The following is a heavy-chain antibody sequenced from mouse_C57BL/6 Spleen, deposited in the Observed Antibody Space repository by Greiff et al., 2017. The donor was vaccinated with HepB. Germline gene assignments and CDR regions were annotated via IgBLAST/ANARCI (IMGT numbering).Heavy chain of an antibody. V-gene: IGHV1-26*01. D-gene: IGHD1-1*01. Sequence: EVQLQQSGPELVKPGASVKISCKASGYTFTDYYMNWVKQSHGKSLEWIGDINPNNGGTSYNQKFKGKATLTVDKSSSTAYMELRSLTSEDAAVYDCARSITTVVATLRNYAMDYWGQGTSVTVSS. CDR3: ARSITTVVATLRNYAMDY. CDR2: INPNNGGT. J-gene: IGHJ4*01. CDR1: GYTFTDYY.